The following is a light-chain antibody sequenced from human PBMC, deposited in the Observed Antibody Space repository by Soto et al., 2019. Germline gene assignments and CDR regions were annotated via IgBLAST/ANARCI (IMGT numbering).Light chain of an antibody. V-gene: IGKV1-5*03. CDR3: QQYNRYIT. Sequence: DIQMTQSPSTLSASVGDRVTITCRASQSIDDWLAGYQQKPGKAPKLLIYTASSLQRGVPSRFSGSGSGTEFTLTISSLQPDDFATYYCQQYNRYITFGQGTRLEIK. J-gene: IGKJ5*01. CDR2: TAS. CDR1: QSIDDW.